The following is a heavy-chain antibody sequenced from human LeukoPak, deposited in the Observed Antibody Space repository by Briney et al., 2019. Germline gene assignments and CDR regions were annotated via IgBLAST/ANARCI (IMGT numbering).Heavy chain of an antibody. Sequence: ASVKVSCKASGYTFTSYGISWVRQAPGQGLEWMGWISAYNGNTNYAQKLQGRVTMTTDTSTSTAYMELRSLRSDDTAVYYCARVVPFRDFWSGYYMGDFDYWGQGTLVTVSS. V-gene: IGHV1-18*01. CDR3: ARVVPFRDFWSGYYMGDFDY. CDR1: GYTFTSYG. CDR2: ISAYNGNT. J-gene: IGHJ4*02. D-gene: IGHD3-3*01.